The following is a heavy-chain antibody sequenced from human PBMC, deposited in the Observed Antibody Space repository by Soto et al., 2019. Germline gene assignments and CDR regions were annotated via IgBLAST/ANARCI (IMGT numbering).Heavy chain of an antibody. V-gene: IGHV3-23*01. CDR2: ISGSGGST. D-gene: IGHD2-15*01. CDR3: ARGRYCRGGSCYHYFDY. Sequence: PGGSLRLSCAASGFTFSSYAMSWVRQAPGKGLEWVSAISGSGGSTYYADSVKDRFTISRDNSKNTLYLQMNSLRAEDTAVYYCARGRYCRGGSCYHYFDYWGQGTLVTVSS. J-gene: IGHJ4*02. CDR1: GFTFSSYA.